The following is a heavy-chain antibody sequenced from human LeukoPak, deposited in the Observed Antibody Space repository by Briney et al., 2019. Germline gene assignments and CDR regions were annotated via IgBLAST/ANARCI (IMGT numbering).Heavy chain of an antibody. CDR2: ISSSGRII. J-gene: IGHJ4*02. CDR3: ARDCSGGSYYGSDY. CDR1: GFTFSSYA. Sequence: PGGSLRLSCAASGFTFSSYAMNWVRQAPGKGLEWVSYISSSGRIIYYADSVKGRFTISRDNAKSSLFLQMNSLRAEDTAVYYCARDCSGGSYYGSDYWGQGTLVTVSS. D-gene: IGHD2-15*01. V-gene: IGHV3-48*03.